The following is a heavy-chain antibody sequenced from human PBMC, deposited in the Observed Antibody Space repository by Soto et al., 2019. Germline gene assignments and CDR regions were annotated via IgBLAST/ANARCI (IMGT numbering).Heavy chain of an antibody. CDR3: ASVPLSYKNNDYLEH. CDR2: INPKGDGK. V-gene: IGHV1-2*02. D-gene: IGHD3-16*01. CDR1: EQTITGHY. J-gene: IGHJ4*02. Sequence: QVQMVQSGPEVKKPGASVKISCKASEQTITGHYIQWERQAPGQGLEWMGWINPKGDGKKYAQHFQGRITVTMDTSINTCYMELRALTSDDTAVYYCASVPLSYKNNDYLEHWGQRTLVTVSS.